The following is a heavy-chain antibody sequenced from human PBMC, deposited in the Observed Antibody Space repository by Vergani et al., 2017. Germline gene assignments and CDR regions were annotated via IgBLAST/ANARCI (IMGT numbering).Heavy chain of an antibody. D-gene: IGHD3-16*02. CDR2: ISGRSNYI. CDR1: GFSFSTYS. Sequence: EVQLQESGGGLVKPGGSLRVSCAASGFSFSTYSINWVRQAPGKGLEWVSSISGRSNYIYYADSLKGRFTISRDNSKNTVYLQLNSLRAEDTAVYYCARWGGEEEISSSLGGRVFTYYYYYMDVWGKGTTVTVSS. J-gene: IGHJ6*03. CDR3: ARWGGEEEISSSLGGRVFTYYYYYMDV. V-gene: IGHV3-21*01.